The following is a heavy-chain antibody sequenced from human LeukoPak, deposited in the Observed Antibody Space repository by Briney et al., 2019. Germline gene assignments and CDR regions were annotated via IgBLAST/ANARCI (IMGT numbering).Heavy chain of an antibody. CDR3: ARLLGGGSDAFDI. V-gene: IGHV1-2*02. CDR1: GYTFTGYY. J-gene: IGHJ3*02. Sequence: ASVTVSCKASGYTFTGYYMHWVRQAPGQGLEWMGWINPNSGGTNYAQKSQGRVTMTRDTSISTAYMELSRLRSDDTAVYYCARLLGGGSDAFDIWGQGTMVTVSS. CDR2: INPNSGGT. D-gene: IGHD3-10*01.